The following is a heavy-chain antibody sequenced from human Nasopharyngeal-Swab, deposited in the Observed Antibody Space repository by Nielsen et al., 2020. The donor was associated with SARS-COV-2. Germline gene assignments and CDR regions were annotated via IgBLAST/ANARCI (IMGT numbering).Heavy chain of an antibody. D-gene: IGHD3-22*01. J-gene: IGHJ3*02. Sequence: GGSLRLPCAASGFTFSSYGMHWVRQAPGKGLEWVAVISYDGGNKYYADSVKGRFTISRDNSKNTLYLQMNSLRAEDTAVYYCAKGSYYYDSYGAFDIWGQGTMVTVSS. CDR2: ISYDGGNK. CDR3: AKGSYYYDSYGAFDI. CDR1: GFTFSSYG. V-gene: IGHV3-30*18.